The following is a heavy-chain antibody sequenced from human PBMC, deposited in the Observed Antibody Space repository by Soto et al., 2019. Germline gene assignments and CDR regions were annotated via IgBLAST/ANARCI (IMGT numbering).Heavy chain of an antibody. J-gene: IGHJ4*02. CDR3: AKPSCTGGACRELRLFDY. D-gene: IGHD2-8*02. Sequence: GGSLRLSCAASGFTFSFYAMHWVRQAPGKGLEWVAVIAYDGSTMFYADSVKGRFTISRDNSNNTLFLQMNSLRAEDTAVYYCAKPSCTGGACRELRLFDYWGRGTLVTVSS. CDR1: GFTFSFYA. CDR2: IAYDGSTM. V-gene: IGHV3-30*18.